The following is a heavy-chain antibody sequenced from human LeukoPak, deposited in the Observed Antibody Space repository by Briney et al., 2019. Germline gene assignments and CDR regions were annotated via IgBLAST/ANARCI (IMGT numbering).Heavy chain of an antibody. CDR3: ARAPDHGDYRDAFDI. D-gene: IGHD4-17*01. Sequence: GGSLRLSCAASGFTFSSYAMSWVRQAPGKGLEWVSAISGSGGSTYYADSVKGRFTISRDNSKNTLYLQMNSLRAEDTAVYYCARAPDHGDYRDAFDIWGQGTMVTVSS. CDR1: GFTFSSYA. CDR2: ISGSGGST. V-gene: IGHV3-23*01. J-gene: IGHJ3*02.